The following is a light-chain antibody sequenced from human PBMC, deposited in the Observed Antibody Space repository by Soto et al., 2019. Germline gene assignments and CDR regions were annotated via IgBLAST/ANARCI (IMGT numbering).Light chain of an antibody. Sequence: EVVMAQSRATMSVSPGERVTLSCRASQSVRSNLAWYQQKPGQAPRLLIYGASTRATGIPARFSGSASGTEFTLTINSLQSEDFALYYCQQRSNWPLTFGGGTKVDIK. CDR3: QQRSNWPLT. J-gene: IGKJ4*01. V-gene: IGKV3-15*01. CDR2: GAS. CDR1: QSVRSN.